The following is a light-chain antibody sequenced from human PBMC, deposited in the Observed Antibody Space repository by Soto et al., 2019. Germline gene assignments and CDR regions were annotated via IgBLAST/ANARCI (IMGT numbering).Light chain of an antibody. CDR2: DAS. Sequence: EIVLTQSPATLSLSPGERVTLSCGASQSVRGNYLAWYQQRPGLAPRLLIFDASTRATDIPARFSGSGSRTEFTLTISSLQSEDFAEYHCQQYNNWPQTFGQGTKVDIK. CDR1: QSVRGN. V-gene: IGKV3-15*01. CDR3: QQYNNWPQT. J-gene: IGKJ1*01.